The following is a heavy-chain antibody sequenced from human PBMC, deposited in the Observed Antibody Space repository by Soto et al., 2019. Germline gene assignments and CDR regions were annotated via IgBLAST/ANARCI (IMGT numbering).Heavy chain of an antibody. CDR1: GDSVSSNSAA. CDR3: ARDMLDGSSSWYYDYYYYGMDV. J-gene: IGHJ6*02. D-gene: IGHD6-13*01. V-gene: IGHV6-1*01. Sequence: PSQALSLTCAISGDSVSSNSAAWNWIRQSPSRGLEWLGRTYYRSKWYNDYAVSVKSRITINPDTSKNQFSLQLNSVTPEDTAVYYCARDMLDGSSSWYYDYYYYGMDVWGQGTTVTVPS. CDR2: TYYRSKWYN.